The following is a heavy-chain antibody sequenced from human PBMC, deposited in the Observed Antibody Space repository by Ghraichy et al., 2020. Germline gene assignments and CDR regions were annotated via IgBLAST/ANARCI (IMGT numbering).Heavy chain of an antibody. Sequence: ETLSLTCAASGFTFSNYAMSWVRQAPGKGLEWVSGISDSGSSTYYADSVKGRFTITRDNSKNTLCLQMNSLRVEDTAVYYCARGRTAAGTYFDYWGQGTLVTVSS. V-gene: IGHV3-23*01. CDR3: ARGRTAAGTYFDY. CDR1: GFTFSNYA. CDR2: ISDSGSST. J-gene: IGHJ4*02. D-gene: IGHD6-13*01.